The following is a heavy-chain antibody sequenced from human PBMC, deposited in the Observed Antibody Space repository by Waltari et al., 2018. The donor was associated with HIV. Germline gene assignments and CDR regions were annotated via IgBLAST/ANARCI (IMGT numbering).Heavy chain of an antibody. CDR3: ARRIAAIGGGFDY. D-gene: IGHD6-13*01. V-gene: IGHV5-51*01. Sequence: EVQLVQSGAEVKKPGESLKISCKGFGYSFINYWIGWVRQKPGKGLEWMGIIYLGDSDIRYSPSFRGQVTISADKSISTVYLQWSSLKASDTALYFCARRIAAIGGGFDYWGQGTLVTVSS. J-gene: IGHJ4*02. CDR2: IYLGDSDI. CDR1: GYSFINYW.